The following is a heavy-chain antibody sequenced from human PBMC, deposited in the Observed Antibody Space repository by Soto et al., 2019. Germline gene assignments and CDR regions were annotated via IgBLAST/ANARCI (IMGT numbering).Heavy chain of an antibody. Sequence: GGSLRLSCAASGFTVSSNYMSWVRQAPGKGLEWVSVIYSGGSTYYADSVKGRFTISRDNSKNTLYLQMNSLRAEDTAVYYCASTVTTYYYYGMDVWGQGTTVTVSS. CDR1: GFTVSSNY. CDR2: IYSGGST. CDR3: ASTVTTYYYYGMDV. D-gene: IGHD4-17*01. V-gene: IGHV3-66*01. J-gene: IGHJ6*02.